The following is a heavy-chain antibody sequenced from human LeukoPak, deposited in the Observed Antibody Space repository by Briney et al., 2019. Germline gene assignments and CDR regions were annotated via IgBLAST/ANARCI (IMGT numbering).Heavy chain of an antibody. Sequence: GGSLRLSCAASGFTFSSPWMHWVRQAPGKGLVWVSRINSDGSATAYADSVKGRFTISRDNAENTLYLQMNSLRAEDTAVYYCAKGTAGYHSSYFDYWGQGTLVTVSS. CDR1: GFTFSSPW. CDR3: AKGTAGYHSSYFDY. CDR2: INSDGSAT. V-gene: IGHV3-74*01. D-gene: IGHD3-16*02. J-gene: IGHJ4*02.